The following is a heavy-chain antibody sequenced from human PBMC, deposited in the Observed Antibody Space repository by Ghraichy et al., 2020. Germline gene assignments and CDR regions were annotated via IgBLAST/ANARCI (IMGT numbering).Heavy chain of an antibody. CDR2: IHNSGSFI. Sequence: GGSLRLSCAASGFTVSAYEMNWVRQAPGKGLEWVSYIHNSGSFIYYADSVKGRFTISRDDAKNSLYLQMISLRVEDTAVYYCARDLHGDHGDAFDIWGQGTMVTVSS. J-gene: IGHJ3*02. CDR3: ARDLHGDHGDAFDI. D-gene: IGHD4-17*01. CDR1: GFTVSAYE. V-gene: IGHV3-48*03.